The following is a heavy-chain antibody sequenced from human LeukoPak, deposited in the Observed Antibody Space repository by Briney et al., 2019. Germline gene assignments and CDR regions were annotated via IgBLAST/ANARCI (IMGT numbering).Heavy chain of an antibody. J-gene: IGHJ4*02. D-gene: IGHD3-22*01. CDR1: GYTFTGYY. CDR3: AREDSSGYYYPFDY. Sequence: SVKVSCKASGYTFTGYYMHWLRQAPGQGLEWMGWINPNSGGTNYAQKFQGRVTMTRDTSISTAYMELSRLRSDDTAVYYCAREDSSGYYYPFDYWGQGTLVTVSS. V-gene: IGHV1-2*02. CDR2: INPNSGGT.